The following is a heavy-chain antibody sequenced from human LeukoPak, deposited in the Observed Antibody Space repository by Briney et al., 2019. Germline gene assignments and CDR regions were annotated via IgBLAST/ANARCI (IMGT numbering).Heavy chain of an antibody. D-gene: IGHD2-8*02. J-gene: IGHJ4*02. CDR3: ARIGATGGHLEY. CDR2: IDWDDDK. CDR1: GFSLSTSGMR. V-gene: IGHV2-70*04. Sequence: QTLSLTCTFSGFSLSTSGMRVSWIRQPPGKALEWLARIDWDDDKFYSTSLKTRLTISKDTSKNQVVLTMTNVDPVDTATYYCARIGATGGHLEYWGQGTLVTVSS.